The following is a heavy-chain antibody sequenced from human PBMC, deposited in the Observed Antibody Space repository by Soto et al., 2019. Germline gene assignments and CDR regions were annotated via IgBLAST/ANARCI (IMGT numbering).Heavy chain of an antibody. V-gene: IGHV4-59*01. Sequence: SETLSLTCTVSGGSISSYYWSWIRQPPGKGLEWIGYIYYSGSTNYNPSLKSRVTISVDTSKNQFSLKLSSVTAADTAVYYCARHDYSNNWFDPWGQGTLVTVSS. CDR1: GGSISSYY. J-gene: IGHJ5*02. D-gene: IGHD4-4*01. CDR2: IYYSGST. CDR3: ARHDYSNNWFDP.